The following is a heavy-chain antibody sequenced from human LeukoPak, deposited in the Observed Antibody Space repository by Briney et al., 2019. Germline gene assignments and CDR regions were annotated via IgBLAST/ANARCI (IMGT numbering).Heavy chain of an antibody. D-gene: IGHD3-10*01. J-gene: IGHJ5*02. CDR2: IYYSGST. CDR1: GGSISSSSYY. Sequence: PSETLSLTCTVSGGSISSSSYYWGWIRQPPGKGLEWIGSIYYSGSTYYNPSLKSRVTISVDTSKNQFSLKLSSVTAADTAVYYCASSKYYYGSGSYHWFDPWGQGTLVTVSS. V-gene: IGHV4-39*07. CDR3: ASSKYYYGSGSYHWFDP.